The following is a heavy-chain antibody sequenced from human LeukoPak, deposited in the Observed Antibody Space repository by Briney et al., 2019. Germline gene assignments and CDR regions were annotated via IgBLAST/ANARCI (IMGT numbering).Heavy chain of an antibody. J-gene: IGHJ4*02. V-gene: IGHV3-53*01. Sequence: GGSLRLSCAASGFTVSSNYMSWVRQAPGKGLEWVSVIYSGGSTYYADSVKGRFTISRDNSKNTLYLQMNSLRAEDTAVYYCARSRHGVVAGYYFDYWGQGTLVTVSS. D-gene: IGHD2-15*01. CDR1: GFTVSSNY. CDR2: IYSGGST. CDR3: ARSRHGVVAGYYFDY.